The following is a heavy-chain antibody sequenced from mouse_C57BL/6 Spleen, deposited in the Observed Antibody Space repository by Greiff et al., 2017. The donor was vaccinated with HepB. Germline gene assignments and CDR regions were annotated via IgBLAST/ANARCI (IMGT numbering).Heavy chain of an antibody. CDR3: ARNYDEEMDY. CDR2: INPNNGGT. Sequence: EVQLQQSGPELVKPGASVKISCKASGYKFTDYYMNWVKQSHGKSLEWIGDINPNNGGTSYNQKFKGKDTLTVDKSSSTAYMELRRLTSEDSAVYYCARNYDEEMDYWGQGTSVTVSS. CDR1: GYKFTDYY. J-gene: IGHJ4*01. D-gene: IGHD2-4*01. V-gene: IGHV1-26*01.